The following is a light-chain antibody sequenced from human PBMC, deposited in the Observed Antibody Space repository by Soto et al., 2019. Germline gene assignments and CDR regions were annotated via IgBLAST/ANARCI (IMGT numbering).Light chain of an antibody. Sequence: DIQMTQSPSSLSASVGDRVTITCRASQSVSSSLNWYRQKPGKAPNLLIYAASSLQSRVPSRFSGSRSGTDFTLTISSLQPEDFATYYCQQTHSTPFTFGPGTKVDIK. CDR2: AAS. CDR1: QSVSSS. V-gene: IGKV1-39*01. CDR3: QQTHSTPFT. J-gene: IGKJ3*01.